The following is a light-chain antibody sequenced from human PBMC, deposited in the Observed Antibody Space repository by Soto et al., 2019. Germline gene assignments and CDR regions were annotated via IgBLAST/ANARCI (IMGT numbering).Light chain of an antibody. Sequence: QSVLTQPPSASGSPGQSVAISCTGTSSDVGGYNYVSWYQQHPGKAPKLMIYEVNKRPSGVPDRFSGSKSGNTASLTASGLQAEDEADYYFSSYAGSSNVFGTGTKVTVL. CDR1: SSDVGGYNY. CDR3: SSYAGSSNV. V-gene: IGLV2-8*01. J-gene: IGLJ1*01. CDR2: EVN.